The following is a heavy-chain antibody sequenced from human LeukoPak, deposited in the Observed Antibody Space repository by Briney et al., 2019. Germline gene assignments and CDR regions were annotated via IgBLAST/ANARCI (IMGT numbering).Heavy chain of an antibody. CDR3: ARVPTPAALYNWFDP. V-gene: IGHV4-30-2*01. Sequence: NTSETLSLTCTVSGGSISSGSYYWSWIRQPPGKGLEWIGYIYHSGSTYYNPSLKSRVTISVDRSKNQFSLKLSSVTAAGTAVYYCARVPTPAALYNWFDPWGQGTLVTVSS. D-gene: IGHD2-2*01. CDR2: IYHSGST. CDR1: GGSISSGSYY. J-gene: IGHJ5*02.